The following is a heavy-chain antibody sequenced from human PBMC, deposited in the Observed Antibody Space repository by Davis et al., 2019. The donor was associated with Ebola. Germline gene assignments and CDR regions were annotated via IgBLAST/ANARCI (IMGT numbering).Heavy chain of an antibody. Sequence: SGPTLVKPTQTLTLTCSFSGFSLSTTGLVVGWIRQPPGKPLESLALIYWDDGKRYSPSLRSRLTISKDTPKNQVVLTMTNMDPLDTATYYCAHKAYGSLANWFGPWGQGMLVTVAS. CDR1: GFSLSTTGLV. CDR3: AHKAYGSLANWFGP. D-gene: IGHD2-21*01. J-gene: IGHJ5*02. CDR2: IYWDDGK. V-gene: IGHV2-5*02.